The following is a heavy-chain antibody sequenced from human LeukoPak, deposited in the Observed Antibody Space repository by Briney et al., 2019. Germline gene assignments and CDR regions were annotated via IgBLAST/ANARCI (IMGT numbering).Heavy chain of an antibody. CDR2: IKQDGSEK. CDR1: GFTFSSYW. CDR3: ARDRGDYGDYVPGY. Sequence: GGSLRLSCAASGFTFSSYWMSWVRQAPGKGLGWVANIKQDGSEKYYVDSVKGRFAISRDNAKNSLYLQMNSLRAEDTAVYYCARDRGDYGDYVPGYRGQGTLVTVSS. V-gene: IGHV3-7*01. J-gene: IGHJ4*02. D-gene: IGHD4-17*01.